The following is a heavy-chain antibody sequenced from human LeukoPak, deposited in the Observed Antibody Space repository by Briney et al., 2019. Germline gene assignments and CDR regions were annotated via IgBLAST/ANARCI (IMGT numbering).Heavy chain of an antibody. CDR2: IYYSGST. J-gene: IGHJ4*02. D-gene: IGHD3-3*01. CDR1: GGSISSSSYY. Sequence: SETLSLTCTVSGGSISSSSYYWGWIRQPPGKGLEWIGSIYYSGSTYYNPSLKSRVTISVDTSKNQFSLKLSSVTAADTAVYYCATKRFSGSYFDYWGQGTLVTVSS. V-gene: IGHV4-39*07. CDR3: ATKRFSGSYFDY.